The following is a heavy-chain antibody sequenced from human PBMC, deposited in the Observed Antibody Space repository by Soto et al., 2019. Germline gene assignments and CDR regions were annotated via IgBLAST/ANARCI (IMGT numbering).Heavy chain of an antibody. Sequence: SLRLSCAASGFTFDDYAMHWVRQAPGKGLEWVSGISWNSGSIGYADSVKGRFTISRDNAKNSLYLQMNSLRAEDTALYYCAKVGGVFDYWGQGTLVTVSS. CDR3: AKVGGVFDY. CDR1: GFTFDDYA. J-gene: IGHJ4*02. D-gene: IGHD3-16*01. CDR2: ISWNSGSI. V-gene: IGHV3-9*01.